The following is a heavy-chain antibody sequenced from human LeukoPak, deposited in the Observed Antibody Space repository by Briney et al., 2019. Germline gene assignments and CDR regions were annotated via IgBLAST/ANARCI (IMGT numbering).Heavy chain of an antibody. CDR2: IYYSGST. D-gene: IGHD3-3*01. CDR1: GGSISSYY. V-gene: IGHV4-59*01. Sequence: RPSETLSLTCTVSGGSISSYYWSWIRQPPEKGLEWIGYIYYSGSTNYNPSLKSRVTISVDTSKNQFSLKLSSVTAADTAVYYCARDHTSSYDFWSGYYTRYYGMDVWGQGTTVTVSS. CDR3: ARDHTSSYDFWSGYYTRYYGMDV. J-gene: IGHJ6*02.